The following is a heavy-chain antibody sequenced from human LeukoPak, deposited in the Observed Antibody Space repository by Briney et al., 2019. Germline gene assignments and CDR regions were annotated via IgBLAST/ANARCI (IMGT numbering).Heavy chain of an antibody. CDR3: AREGHDYSNSN. CDR2: ISAYNGNT. V-gene: IGHV1-18*01. Sequence: ASVKVSCKASGGTFSSYAISWVRQAPDQGLKWMGWISAYNGNTNYAQKLQGRVTMTTDTSTSTAYMELRSLRSDDTAVYYCAREGHDYSNSNWGQGTLVTVSS. J-gene: IGHJ4*02. CDR1: GGTFSSYA. D-gene: IGHD4-11*01.